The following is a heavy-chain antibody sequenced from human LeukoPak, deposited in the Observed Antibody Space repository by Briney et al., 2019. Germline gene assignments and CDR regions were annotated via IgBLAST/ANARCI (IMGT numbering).Heavy chain of an antibody. V-gene: IGHV7-4-1*02. CDR1: GYTFTTYP. D-gene: IGHD3-22*01. Sequence: ASVKVSCKASGYTFTTYPMNWVRQAPGQGLEWMGWINTNTGNPTYAQGFTGRFVFSLDTSVSTAYLQISSLKPEDTAVYYCARDFKVGSGFPYYYYYMDVWGKGTTVTVSS. CDR3: ARDFKVGSGFPYYYYYMDV. J-gene: IGHJ6*03. CDR2: INTNTGNP.